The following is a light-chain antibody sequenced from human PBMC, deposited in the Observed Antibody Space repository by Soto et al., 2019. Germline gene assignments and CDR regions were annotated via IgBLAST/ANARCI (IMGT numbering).Light chain of an antibody. CDR2: GNN. Sequence: QSVLTQPPSVSGAPGQRVTISCTGSSSNIGAGYDVHWYQQLPGTAPKLLIYGNNNRPSGVPDRFSGSKPGTSASLAITGLQADDEADYYCQSYDSSVTLRVFGTGTKFTVL. J-gene: IGLJ1*01. CDR1: SSNIGAGYD. CDR3: QSYDSSVTLRV. V-gene: IGLV1-40*01.